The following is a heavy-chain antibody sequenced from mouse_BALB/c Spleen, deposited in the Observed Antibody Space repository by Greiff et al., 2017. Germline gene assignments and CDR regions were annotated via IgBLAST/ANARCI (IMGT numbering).Heavy chain of an antibody. J-gene: IGHJ4*01. CDR2: INPSTGYT. CDR3: ARFYDYERGYYAMDY. D-gene: IGHD2-4*01. CDR1: GYTFTSYW. V-gene: IGHV1-7*01. Sequence: LVESGAELAKPGASVKMSCKASGYTFTSYWMHWVKQRPGQGLEWIGYINPSTGYTEYNQKFKDKATLTADKSSSTAYMQLSSLTSEDSAVYYCARFYDYERGYYAMDYWGQGTSVTVSS.